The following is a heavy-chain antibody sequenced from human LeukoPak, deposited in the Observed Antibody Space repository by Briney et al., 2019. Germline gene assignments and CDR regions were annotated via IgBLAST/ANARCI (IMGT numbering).Heavy chain of an antibody. CDR1: GYTLTELS. CDR3: ATGPKLRYFDWLFEKYYFDY. Sequence: ASVKVSCKVSGYTLTELSMHWVRQAPGKGLEWMGGFDPEDGETIYAQKFQGRVTMTGDTSTDTAYMELSSLRSEDTAVYYCATGPKLRYFDWLFEKYYFDYWGQGTLVTVSS. CDR2: FDPEDGET. D-gene: IGHD3-9*01. V-gene: IGHV1-24*01. J-gene: IGHJ4*02.